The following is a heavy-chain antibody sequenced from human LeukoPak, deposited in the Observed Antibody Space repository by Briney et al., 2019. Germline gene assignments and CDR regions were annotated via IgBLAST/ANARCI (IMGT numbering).Heavy chain of an antibody. V-gene: IGHV1-18*01. CDR3: ARGVVPAAIPYYYYYMDV. CDR1: GYTFTSYG. J-gene: IGHJ6*03. Sequence: AASVTVSCKASGYTFTSYGISWVRQAPGQGLEWMGWISAYNGNTNYAQKLQGRVTMTTDTSTSTAYMELRSLRSDDTAVYYCARGVVPAAIPYYYYYMDVWGKGTTVTVSS. CDR2: ISAYNGNT. D-gene: IGHD2-2*02.